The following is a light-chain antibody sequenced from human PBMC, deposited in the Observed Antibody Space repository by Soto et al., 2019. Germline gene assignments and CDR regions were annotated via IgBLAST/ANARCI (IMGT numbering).Light chain of an antibody. Sequence: QSVLTQPASVSGSPGQSITISCTGTSSDVGGYNYVSWYQQHPGKAPKLMIYEVSNRPSGVSNRFSGSKSGNTASLTISGLQAEDEADYYCSSYTSDFRRVFGTGTKLTVL. V-gene: IGLV2-14*01. J-gene: IGLJ1*01. CDR1: SSDVGGYNY. CDR2: EVS. CDR3: SSYTSDFRRV.